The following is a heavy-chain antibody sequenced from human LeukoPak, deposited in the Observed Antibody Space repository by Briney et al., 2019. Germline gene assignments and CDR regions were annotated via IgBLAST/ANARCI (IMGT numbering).Heavy chain of an antibody. CDR2: ISTSGTT. CDR3: ARGPDYSNYVHY. D-gene: IGHD4-11*01. CDR1: GGSISSGSYY. J-gene: IGHJ4*02. V-gene: IGHV4-61*02. Sequence: PSQTLSLTCTVSGGSISSGSYYWSWIRQPPGKGLEGIGRISTSGTTNDNPSLKSRATISFDTSKKQFSLQLISLTAADTAVYYCARGPDYSNYVHYWGQGALVTVAS.